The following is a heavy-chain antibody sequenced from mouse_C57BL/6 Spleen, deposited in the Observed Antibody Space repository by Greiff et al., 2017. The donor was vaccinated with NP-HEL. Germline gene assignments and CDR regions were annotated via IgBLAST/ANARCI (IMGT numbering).Heavy chain of an antibody. Sequence: VQLQQSGAELVKPGASVKLSCKASGYTFTSYWMQWVKQRPGQGLEWIGEIDPSDSYTNYNQKFKGKATLTVDTSSSTAYMQLSSLTSEDSAVYYCARREDGYYGDWGQGTTLTVSS. CDR3: ARREDGYYGD. CDR1: GYTFTSYW. J-gene: IGHJ2*01. V-gene: IGHV1-50*01. CDR2: IDPSDSYT. D-gene: IGHD2-3*01.